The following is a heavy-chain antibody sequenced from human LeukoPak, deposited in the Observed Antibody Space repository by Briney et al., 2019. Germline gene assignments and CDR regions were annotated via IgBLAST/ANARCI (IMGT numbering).Heavy chain of an antibody. J-gene: IGHJ6*02. V-gene: IGHV4-59*01. CDR3: AVSSGWTFYYYYGMDV. CDR2: IYYSGST. D-gene: IGHD6-19*01. Sequence: SETLSLTCTVSGGSISSYYWSWLRQPPGKGLEWIGYIYYSGSTNYNPSLKSRVTISVDTSKNQFSLKLSSVTAADTAVYYCAVSSGWTFYYYYGMDVWGQGTTVTVSS. CDR1: GGSISSYY.